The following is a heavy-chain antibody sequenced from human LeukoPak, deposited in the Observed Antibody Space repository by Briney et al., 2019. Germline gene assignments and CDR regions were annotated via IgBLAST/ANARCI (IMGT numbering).Heavy chain of an antibody. CDR3: AKGSHFAN. J-gene: IGHJ4*02. CDR2: ISRTTGTT. Sequence: SGGSLRLSGAASGFRFSDNAMSWVRRAPGKGLEWVSTISRTTGTTYYADSVKGRFTISRDNSKNTVSLQVNSLRAEDTAVYYCAKGSHFANCGQGTLVTVSS. CDR1: GFRFSDNA. V-gene: IGHV3-23*01.